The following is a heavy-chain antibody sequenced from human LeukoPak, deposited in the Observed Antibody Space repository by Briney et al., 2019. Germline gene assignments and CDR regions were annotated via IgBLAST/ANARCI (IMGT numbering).Heavy chain of an antibody. J-gene: IGHJ5*02. CDR1: GFSFNDYY. D-gene: IGHD2-8*01. Sequence: GGSLRLSCAASGFSFNDYYMTWIRQAPGKGLEWVSSISRSGSTIHYADSVKGRFTISRDNAKNPLYLQMNSLRAEDTAVYYCARDRDRYCTNGVCYSDWFDPWGQGTLVTVSS. CDR3: ARDRDRYCTNGVCYSDWFDP. V-gene: IGHV3-11*04. CDR2: ISRSGSTI.